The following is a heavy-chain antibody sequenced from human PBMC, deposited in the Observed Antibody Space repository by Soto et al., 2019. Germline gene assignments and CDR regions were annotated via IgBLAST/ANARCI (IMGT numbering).Heavy chain of an antibody. CDR1: GGSISSGGYY. Sequence: QVQLQESGPGLVKRSQTLSLTCTVSGGSISSGGYYWSWIRQHPGKGLEGIGYIYYSGKTYYNTSLKSRVTISVDTSKNQFSLKLSSVTAADTAVYYCARGATAMITKCYFDYWGQGTLVTVSS. D-gene: IGHD5-18*01. J-gene: IGHJ4*02. V-gene: IGHV4-31*03. CDR3: ARGATAMITKCYFDY. CDR2: IYYSGKT.